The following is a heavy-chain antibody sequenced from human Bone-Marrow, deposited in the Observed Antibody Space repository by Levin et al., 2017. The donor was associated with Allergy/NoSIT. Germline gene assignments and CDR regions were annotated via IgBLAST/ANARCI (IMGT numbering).Heavy chain of an antibody. CDR1: GESFSGSY. J-gene: IGHJ6*03. V-gene: IGHV4-34*01. CDR2: INPSGST. Sequence: SETLSLTFGVFGESFSGSYLSWIRHSPGKGLEWIGEINPSGSTNYNPSLESRVTMLVDMSKNQFSLKLNSVTPADTAVYFCARVAGLRASRQSSRYYYYYMDVWGKGTAVTVSS. CDR3: ARVAGLRASRQSSRYYYYYMDV. D-gene: IGHD3-10*01.